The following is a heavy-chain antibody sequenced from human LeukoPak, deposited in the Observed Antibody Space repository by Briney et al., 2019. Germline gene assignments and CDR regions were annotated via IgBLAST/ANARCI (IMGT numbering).Heavy chain of an antibody. CDR2: INPSGGST. V-gene: IGHV1-46*01. Sequence: ASVKVSCKASGYTFTSYYMHWVRQAPGQGLEWMGIINPSGGSTSYAQKLQGRVTMTTDTSTSTAYMELRSLRSDDTAVYHCARDLAPMKYCSSTSCYTPYYFDYWGQGTLVTVSS. J-gene: IGHJ4*02. CDR1: GYTFTSYY. CDR3: ARDLAPMKYCSSTSCYTPYYFDY. D-gene: IGHD2-2*02.